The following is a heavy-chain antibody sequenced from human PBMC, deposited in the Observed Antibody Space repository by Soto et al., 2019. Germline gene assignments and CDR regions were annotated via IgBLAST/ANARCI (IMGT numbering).Heavy chain of an antibody. Sequence: QVQLQQWGAGLLKPSETLSLTCAVYGGSFSGYYWSWIRQPPGKGLEWIGEINHSGSTNYNPSLKSRVTISVDTSKNQCSMKLSSVTDADTAVYYCARVGLENDAFDIWGQGTMVTVSS. CDR3: ARVGLENDAFDI. D-gene: IGHD1-1*01. CDR1: GGSFSGYY. V-gene: IGHV4-34*01. J-gene: IGHJ3*02. CDR2: INHSGST.